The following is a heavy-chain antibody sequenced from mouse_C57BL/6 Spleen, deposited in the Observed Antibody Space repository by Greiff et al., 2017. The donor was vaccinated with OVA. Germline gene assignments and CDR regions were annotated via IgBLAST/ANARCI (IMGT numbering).Heavy chain of an antibody. D-gene: IGHD4-1*01. Sequence: EVQGVESGGGLVQPKGSLKLSCAASGFSFNTYAMNWVRQAPGKGLEWVARIRSKSNNYATYYADSVKDRFTISRDDSESMLYLQMNNLKTEDTAMYYCVRHHYWVYAMDYWGQGTSVTVSS. J-gene: IGHJ4*01. CDR2: IRSKSNNYAT. V-gene: IGHV10-1*01. CDR1: GFSFNTYA. CDR3: VRHHYWVYAMDY.